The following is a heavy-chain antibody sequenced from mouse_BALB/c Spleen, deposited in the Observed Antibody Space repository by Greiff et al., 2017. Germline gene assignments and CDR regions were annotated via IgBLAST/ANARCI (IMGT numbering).Heavy chain of an antibody. D-gene: IGHD4-1*01. CDR1: GFTFNTYA. Sequence: EVKLMESGGGLVQPKGSLKLSCAASGFTFNTYAMNWVRQAPGKGLEWVARIRSKSNNYATYYADSVKDRFTISRDDSQSMLYLQMNNLKTEDTAMYYCVRQNWAYYAMDYWGQGTSVTVSS. J-gene: IGHJ4*01. CDR2: IRSKSNNYAT. V-gene: IGHV10-1*02. CDR3: VRQNWAYYAMDY.